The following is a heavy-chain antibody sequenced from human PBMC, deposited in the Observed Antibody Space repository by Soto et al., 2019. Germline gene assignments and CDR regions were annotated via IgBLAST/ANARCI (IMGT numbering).Heavy chain of an antibody. CDR2: ISTYNGDT. V-gene: IGHV1-18*01. D-gene: IGHD3-22*01. CDR1: GYTFITYG. CDR3: ARGPTDYYDNSGDYSLDY. J-gene: IGHJ4*02. Sequence: QVPLVQSGAEVKEPGASVKVSCKASGYTFITYGMSWVRQAPGQGLDWMGWISTYNGDTKYADRLQGRVTMTTDTTTGTAYMELRSLRSDDTAVYYCARGPTDYYDNSGDYSLDYWCQGTLVTVSS.